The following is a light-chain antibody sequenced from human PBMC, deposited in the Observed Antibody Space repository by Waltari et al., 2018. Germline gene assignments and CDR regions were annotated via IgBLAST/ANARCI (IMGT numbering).Light chain of an antibody. V-gene: IGKV1-5*03. CDR1: QSLSNW. CDR3: QQYRNLWT. J-gene: IGKJ1*01. CDR2: KAS. Sequence: DIQMTQSPSTLSASVGDRVTITCRASQSLSNWLAWYQQKPGKAPKVLFYKASTLESGVPSRCSGSGSATEFTLTISSLQPDDFATYYCQQYRNLWTFGQGTKVEIK.